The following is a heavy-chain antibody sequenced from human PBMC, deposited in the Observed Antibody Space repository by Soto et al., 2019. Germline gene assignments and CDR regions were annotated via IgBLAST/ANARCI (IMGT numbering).Heavy chain of an antibody. Sequence: PGGSLRLSCAASGFTFSDYYMSWIRQAPGKGLEWVSYISSSGSTIYYADSVKGRFTISRDNAKNSLYLQMNSLRAEDTAVYYCARLYNWNDVVYYYMDVWGKGTTATVSS. CDR2: ISSSGSTI. V-gene: IGHV3-11*01. D-gene: IGHD1-20*01. J-gene: IGHJ6*03. CDR1: GFTFSDYY. CDR3: ARLYNWNDVVYYYMDV.